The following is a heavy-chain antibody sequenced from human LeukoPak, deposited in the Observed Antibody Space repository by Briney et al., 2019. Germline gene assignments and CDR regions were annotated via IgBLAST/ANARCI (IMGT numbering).Heavy chain of an antibody. CDR2: VDPEDGET. V-gene: IGHV1-69-2*01. CDR1: GYTFTDYY. CDR3: ATYYDYVWGTSKPAFDF. D-gene: IGHD3-16*01. Sequence: ASVKVSCKVSGYTFTDYYMHWVQQAPGKGLEWMGLVDPEDGETIYAEKFQGRVTITADTSTDTAYMELSSLRSEDTAVYYCATYYDYVWGTSKPAFDFWGQGTMVTVSS. J-gene: IGHJ3*01.